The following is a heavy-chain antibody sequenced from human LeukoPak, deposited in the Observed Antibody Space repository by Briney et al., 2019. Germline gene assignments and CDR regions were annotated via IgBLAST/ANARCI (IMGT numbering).Heavy chain of an antibody. J-gene: IGHJ4*02. CDR1: GFTFSRYA. Sequence: GGSLRLSCAASGFTFSRYAMNWVRQAPGKGLEWVSYINIDSSDIHYADSVKGRFTISRDNARNTLYLQLSSLRAEDSAVYYCARDTFQPGLIDSWGQGTLVTVSS. CDR3: ARDTFQPGLIDS. CDR2: INIDSSDI. V-gene: IGHV3-21*05. D-gene: IGHD2-2*01.